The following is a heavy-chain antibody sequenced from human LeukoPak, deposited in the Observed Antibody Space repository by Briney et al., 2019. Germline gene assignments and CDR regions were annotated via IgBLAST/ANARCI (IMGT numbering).Heavy chain of an antibody. D-gene: IGHD3-9*01. J-gene: IGHJ4*02. CDR2: ISAYNGNT. CDR3: ARWATKYYDILTGYSDY. CDR1: GYTFTSYG. Sequence: ASVKVSCKASGYTFTSYGISWVRQAPGQGLEWMGWISAYNGNTNYAQKLQGRVTMTTDTSTSTAYMELRSLRPDDTAVYYCARWATKYYDILTGYSDYWGQGTLVTVSS. V-gene: IGHV1-18*01.